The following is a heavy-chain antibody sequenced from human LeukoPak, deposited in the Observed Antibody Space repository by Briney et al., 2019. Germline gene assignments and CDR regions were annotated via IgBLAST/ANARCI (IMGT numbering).Heavy chain of an antibody. V-gene: IGHV1-2*02. CDR2: INPNGGGT. Sequence: GASVKVSCKASGYTFTDYYMHWVRQAPGQGLEWMGWINPNGGGTNYAQQFQGSVTMTRDTSISTAYMELSSLKSDDTAVYYCSRRYCGSKSCYNDNWGQGTLVTVSS. CDR3: SRRYCGSKSCYNDN. D-gene: IGHD2-2*02. CDR1: GYTFTDYY. J-gene: IGHJ4*02.